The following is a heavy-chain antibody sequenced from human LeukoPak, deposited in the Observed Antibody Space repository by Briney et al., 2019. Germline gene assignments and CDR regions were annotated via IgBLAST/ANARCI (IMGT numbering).Heavy chain of an antibody. Sequence: SQTLSLTCTVSGGSISSGDYYWRRIRQPPGKGLEWIGYIYYSGSTYYSPSLKSRVTISVDTSKNQFSLKLSSVTAADTAVYYCARDGKSYDILAGYYPRRGMDVWGQGTTVTVSS. CDR1: GGSISSGDYY. D-gene: IGHD3-9*01. J-gene: IGHJ6*02. CDR3: ARDGKSYDILAGYYPRRGMDV. CDR2: IYYSGST. V-gene: IGHV4-30-4*01.